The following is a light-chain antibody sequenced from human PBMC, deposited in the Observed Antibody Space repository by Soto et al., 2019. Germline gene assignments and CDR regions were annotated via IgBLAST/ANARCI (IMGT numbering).Light chain of an antibody. V-gene: IGLV2-8*01. J-gene: IGLJ1*01. CDR2: EVS. CDR3: SSYAGYNNYV. Sequence: QSALTQPPSASGSLGQSVTISCAGTSSDIGGYNYVSWYQQHPGKAPKLMISEVSQRPSGVPDRFSGSKSGNTASLTVSGLQAEDEADYYCSSYAGYNNYVFGTGTKVTVL. CDR1: SSDIGGYNY.